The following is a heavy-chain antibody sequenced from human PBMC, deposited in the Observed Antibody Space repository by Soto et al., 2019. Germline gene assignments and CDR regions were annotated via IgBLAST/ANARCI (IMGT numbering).Heavy chain of an antibody. D-gene: IGHD3-9*01. CDR1: GYTFTSYD. Sequence: ASVKVSCKASGYTFTSYDINWARQSTGQGLEWMGWMNPNSGNTGYAQKFQGRVTMTRNTSISTAYMELSSLRSEDTAVYYCARGTPLRTIWFDPWGQGTLVTVSS. V-gene: IGHV1-8*01. CDR2: MNPNSGNT. CDR3: ARGTPLRTIWFDP. J-gene: IGHJ5*02.